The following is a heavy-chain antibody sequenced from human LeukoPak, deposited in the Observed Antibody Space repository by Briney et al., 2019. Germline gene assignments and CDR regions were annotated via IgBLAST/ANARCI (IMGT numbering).Heavy chain of an antibody. D-gene: IGHD3-10*01. CDR3: ARGAYGIDY. CDR1: GYTFTGYY. CDR2: ISAYNGNT. V-gene: IGHV1-18*04. Sequence: GATVKVSCKASGYTFTGYYMHWVRQAPGQGLEWMGWISAYNGNTNYAQKLQGRVTMTTDTSTSTAYMELRSLRSDDTAVYYCARGAYGIDYWGQGTLVTVSS. J-gene: IGHJ4*02.